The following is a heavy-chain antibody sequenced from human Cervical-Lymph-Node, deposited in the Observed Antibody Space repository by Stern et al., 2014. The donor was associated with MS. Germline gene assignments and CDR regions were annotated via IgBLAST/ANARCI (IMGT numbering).Heavy chain of an antibody. D-gene: IGHD6-13*01. CDR1: GFTFSSYG. J-gene: IGHJ4*02. V-gene: IGHV3-30*18. Sequence: VQLVESGGGVVQPGRSLRLSCAASGFTFSSYGMHWVRQAPGKGLEWVAVISYDGSNKYYADSVKGRFTISRDNSKNTLYLQMNSLRAEDTAVYYCAKAGMEDNFDYWGQGTLVTVSS. CDR2: ISYDGSNK. CDR3: AKAGMEDNFDY.